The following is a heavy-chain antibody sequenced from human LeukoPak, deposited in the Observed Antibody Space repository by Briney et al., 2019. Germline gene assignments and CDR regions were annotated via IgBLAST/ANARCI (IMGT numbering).Heavy chain of an antibody. V-gene: IGHV4-34*01. J-gene: IGHJ4*02. CDR1: GGSFSGYY. Sequence: PSETLSLTCAVYGGSFSGYYWSWIRQPPGKGLEWIGEINHSGSTNYNPSLKSRVTISVDTSKNQFSLKLSSVTAADMAVYYCARGQPTSDYWGQGTLVTVSS. CDR2: INHSGST. D-gene: IGHD3-16*01. CDR3: ARGQPTSDY.